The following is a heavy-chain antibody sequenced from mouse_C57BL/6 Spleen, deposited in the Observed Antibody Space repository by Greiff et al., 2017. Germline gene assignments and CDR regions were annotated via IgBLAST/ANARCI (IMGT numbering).Heavy chain of an antibody. D-gene: IGHD2-1*01. Sequence: VQLQQSGAELVRPGASVTLSCKASGYTFTDYEMHWVKQTPVHGLEWIGAIDPETGGTAYNQKFKGKAILTADKSSSTAYMELRSLTSEDSAVYYCTSPYYYGNYGAGLAYWGQGTLVTVSA. CDR3: TSPYYYGNYGAGLAY. V-gene: IGHV1-15*01. J-gene: IGHJ3*01. CDR2: IDPETGGT. CDR1: GYTFTDYE.